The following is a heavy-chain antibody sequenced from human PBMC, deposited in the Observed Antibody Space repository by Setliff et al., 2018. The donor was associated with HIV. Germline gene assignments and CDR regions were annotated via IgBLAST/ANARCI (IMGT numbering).Heavy chain of an antibody. CDR1: GGSISSGAYY. CDR3: ARASGDAYRHPRDYNYYYMYV. J-gene: IGHJ6*03. Sequence: SETLSLTCTVSGGSISSGAYYWTWIRQQPGKGLEWIGYIYHSGITYYNPSLKSRINISVYTSKNQFSLNLSSVTAADTAVYFCARASGDAYRHPRDYNYYYMYVCGKGDMVTVSS. CDR2: IYHSGIT. V-gene: IGHV4-31*03. D-gene: IGHD2-2*01.